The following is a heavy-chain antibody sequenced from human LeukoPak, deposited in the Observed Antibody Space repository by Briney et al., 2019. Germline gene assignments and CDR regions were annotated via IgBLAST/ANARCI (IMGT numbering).Heavy chain of an antibody. CDR1: GGTFSSYA. Sequence: SVKVSCKASGGTFSSYAISWVRQAPGQGLEWMGRIIPIFGTANYAQKFRGRVTITTDESTSTAYMELSSLRSEDTAVYYCAGGVAANYYFDYWGQGTLVTVSS. V-gene: IGHV1-69*05. D-gene: IGHD2-15*01. J-gene: IGHJ4*02. CDR2: IIPIFGTA. CDR3: AGGVAANYYFDY.